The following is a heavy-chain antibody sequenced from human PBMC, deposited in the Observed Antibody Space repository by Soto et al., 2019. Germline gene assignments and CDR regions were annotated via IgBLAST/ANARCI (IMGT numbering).Heavy chain of an antibody. CDR2: IIPLFGTT. V-gene: IGHV1-69*01. CDR1: GGTFNSSG. J-gene: IGHJ5*01. Sequence: QVQLVQSGAELKKPGSSVKVSCKASGGTFNSSGISWVRQAPGQGIEWMGGIIPLFGTTNYAQRLKGRVTVTADESTSTVYRHLSSRRFEDTAMYYCARAGGTSWDNWFDSCGQGTLVTVSS. CDR3: ARAGGTSWDNWFDS. D-gene: IGHD2-8*02.